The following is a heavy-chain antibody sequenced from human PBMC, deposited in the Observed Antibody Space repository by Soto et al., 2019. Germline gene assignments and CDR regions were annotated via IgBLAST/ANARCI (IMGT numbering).Heavy chain of an antibody. V-gene: IGHV4-34*01. CDR2: INHSGST. CDR3: AREAGVTMVRGVIMGYYYYYYMDV. J-gene: IGHJ6*03. CDR1: GGSFSGYY. D-gene: IGHD3-10*01. Sequence: SETQSLTCAVYGGSFSGYYWSWIRQPPGKGLEWIGEINHSGSTNYNPSLKSRVTISVDTSKNQFSLKLSSVTAADTAVYYCAREAGVTMVRGVIMGYYYYYYMDVWGKGTTVTVSS.